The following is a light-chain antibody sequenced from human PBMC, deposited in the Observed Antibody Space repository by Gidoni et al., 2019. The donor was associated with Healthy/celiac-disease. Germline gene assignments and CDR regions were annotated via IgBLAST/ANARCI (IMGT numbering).Light chain of an antibody. Sequence: DIVLTQSPGTLSLSPGERATLSCRASQSVSSSYLAWYQQKPGQAPRLLIYGASSRATGIPDRVSGSGSGTDFTLTISRLEPEDFAVYYCQQYGSSPRFGQGTKVEIK. J-gene: IGKJ1*01. CDR2: GAS. CDR3: QQYGSSPR. V-gene: IGKV3-20*01. CDR1: QSVSSSY.